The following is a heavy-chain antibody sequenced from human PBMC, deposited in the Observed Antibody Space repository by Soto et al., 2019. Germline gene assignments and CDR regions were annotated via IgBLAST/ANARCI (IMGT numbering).Heavy chain of an antibody. Sequence: GGSLRLSCAASGFTFSSYSMNWVRQAPGKGLEWVSYISSSSSTIYYADSVKGRFTISRDNAKNSLYLQMNSLRAEDTAVYYCARDPEGTPTYCSSTSCYAGYFQHWGQGTLVTVSS. D-gene: IGHD2-2*01. CDR1: GFTFSSYS. J-gene: IGHJ1*01. V-gene: IGHV3-48*01. CDR2: ISSSSSTI. CDR3: ARDPEGTPTYCSSTSCYAGYFQH.